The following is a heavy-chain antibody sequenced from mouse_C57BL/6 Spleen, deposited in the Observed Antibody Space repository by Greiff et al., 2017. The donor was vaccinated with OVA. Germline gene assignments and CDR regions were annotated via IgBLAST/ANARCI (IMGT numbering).Heavy chain of an antibody. J-gene: IGHJ4*01. V-gene: IGHV5-17*01. Sequence: EVNVVESGGGLVKPGGSLKLSCAASGFTFSDYGMHWVRQAPEKGLEWVAYISSGSSTIYYADTVKGRFTISRDNAKNTLFLQMTSLRSEDTAMYYCARMGRDYYAMDYWGQGTSVTVSS. D-gene: IGHD6-1*01. CDR2: ISSGSSTI. CDR3: ARMGRDYYAMDY. CDR1: GFTFSDYG.